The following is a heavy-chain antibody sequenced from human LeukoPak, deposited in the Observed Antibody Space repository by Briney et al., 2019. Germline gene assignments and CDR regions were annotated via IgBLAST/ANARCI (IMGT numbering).Heavy chain of an antibody. CDR3: ARDSHSSWYSQGLSWFDP. Sequence: PSETLSLTCTVSGDSISSYYWSWIRQPPGKGLEWIGYIYYSGSTNYNPSLKSRVTISVDTSKNQFSLKLSSVTAADTAVYYCARDSHSSWYSQGLSWFDPWAREPWSPSPQ. D-gene: IGHD6-13*01. CDR2: IYYSGST. CDR1: GDSISSYY. J-gene: IGHJ5*02. V-gene: IGHV4-59*01.